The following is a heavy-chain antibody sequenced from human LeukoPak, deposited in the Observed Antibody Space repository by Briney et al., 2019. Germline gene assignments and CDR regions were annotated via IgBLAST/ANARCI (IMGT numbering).Heavy chain of an antibody. CDR3: ARGNVDTALNPPLDY. V-gene: IGHV3-23*01. D-gene: IGHD5-18*01. CDR2: ISGSGGST. J-gene: IGHJ4*02. CDR1: GFTFSSYA. Sequence: PGGSLRLSRAASGFTFSSYAMSWVRQAPGKGLEWVSAISGSGGSTYYADSVKGRFTISRDNAKNSLYLQMNSLRAEDTAVYYCARGNVDTALNPPLDYWGQGTLVTVSS.